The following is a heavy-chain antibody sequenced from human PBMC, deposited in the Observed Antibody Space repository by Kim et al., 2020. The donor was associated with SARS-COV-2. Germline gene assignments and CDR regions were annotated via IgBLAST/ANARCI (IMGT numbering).Heavy chain of an antibody. CDR1: GGTFSSYG. Sequence: SVKVSCKVSGGTFSSYGISWVRQAPGQGLEWMGGIIPIFDTPNYAQKFQGRVTITADASTNTAYMELSSLRSDDTAVYYCAPETTITVTNSFSDWGQGTRVPVSS. J-gene: IGHJ4*02. CDR2: IIPIFDTP. CDR3: APETTITVTNSFSD. V-gene: IGHV1-69*13. D-gene: IGHD1-20*01.